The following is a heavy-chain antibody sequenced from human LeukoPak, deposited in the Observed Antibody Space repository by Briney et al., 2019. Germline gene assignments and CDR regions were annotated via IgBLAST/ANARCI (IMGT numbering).Heavy chain of an antibody. Sequence: SETLSLTCTVFGGSVNGYYWSWIRQPPGKGLEWMAYIHSSWSTNYNPSLKSRLTASVDTSKNQFSLNVRSVTAADTAVYYCAKVASGGAKFDYWGQGTLVTLST. CDR1: GGSVNGYY. V-gene: IGHV4-59*02. CDR2: IHSSWST. CDR3: AKVASGGAKFDY. J-gene: IGHJ4*02. D-gene: IGHD3-16*01.